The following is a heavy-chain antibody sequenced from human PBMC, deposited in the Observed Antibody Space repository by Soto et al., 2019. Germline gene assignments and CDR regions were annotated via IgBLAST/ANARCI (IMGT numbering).Heavy chain of an antibody. CDR1: GGSISSSSYY. V-gene: IGHV4-39*01. D-gene: IGHD5-12*01. CDR2: IYYSGST. Sequence: SETLSLTCTVSGGSISSSSYYWGWIRQPPGKGLEWFGSIYYSGSTYYNPSLKSPVTISVHTSKNQFSLKLSSVTAAEKAVYYCARLRQRWLQFGYFDYWGQGTLVTVSS. J-gene: IGHJ4*02. CDR3: ARLRQRWLQFGYFDY.